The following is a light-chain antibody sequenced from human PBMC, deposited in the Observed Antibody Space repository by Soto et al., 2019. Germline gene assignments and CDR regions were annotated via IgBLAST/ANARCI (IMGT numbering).Light chain of an antibody. CDR2: GAS. V-gene: IGKV3-15*01. Sequence: EIVLTQSPATLSVSPGERATLSCRASQSVRTDLAWYQQKPGQAPRLLIYGASTRATGIPGRFSGSGSGTEFTLTISSLQSEDFAVYYCQQYNNWPPRVIFGQGTKLEIK. J-gene: IGKJ2*01. CDR3: QQYNNWPPRVI. CDR1: QSVRTD.